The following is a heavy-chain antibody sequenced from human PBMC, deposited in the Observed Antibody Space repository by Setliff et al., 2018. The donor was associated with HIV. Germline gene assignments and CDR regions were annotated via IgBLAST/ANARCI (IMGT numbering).Heavy chain of an antibody. Sequence: QTGGSLRLSCAASGFTFSTYAMHWVLQAPGKGLEWVAVISHDGYSKYYADSVNGRFTISRDNSKNTLYVQMNSLRAEDTALYYCARPGDYYPFWSCPGRSHALDIWGQGTMVTVSS. V-gene: IGHV3-30*04. D-gene: IGHD3-3*01. CDR1: GFTFSTYA. CDR2: ISHDGYSK. J-gene: IGHJ3*02. CDR3: ARPGDYYPFWSCPGRSHALDI.